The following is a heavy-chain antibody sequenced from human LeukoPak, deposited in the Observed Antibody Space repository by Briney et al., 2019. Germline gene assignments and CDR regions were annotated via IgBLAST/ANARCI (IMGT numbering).Heavy chain of an antibody. Sequence: SGGSLRLSCAASGFTFSSYWMHWVRQAPGKGLVWVSRISSDGSSTSFADSVKGRFTISTDNAKNTLYLQMNSLRAEDTAVYYCARGGVRGPIDYWGQGTLVTVSS. CDR2: ISSDGSST. CDR1: GFTFSSYW. D-gene: IGHD3-10*01. V-gene: IGHV3-74*01. CDR3: ARGGVRGPIDY. J-gene: IGHJ4*02.